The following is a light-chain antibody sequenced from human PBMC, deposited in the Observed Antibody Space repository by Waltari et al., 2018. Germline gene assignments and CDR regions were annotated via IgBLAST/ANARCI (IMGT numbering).Light chain of an antibody. J-gene: IGLJ2*01. CDR2: QAS. CDR3: QAWDSSTVV. Sequence: SYELTQPPPVSVSPGQTASITCSGDKLGDKYACWYQPKPGQSPVLVIYQASKRPSGIPERFSGSNSGNTATLTISGTQAMDEADYYCQAWDSSTVVFGGGTKLTVL. CDR1: KLGDKY. V-gene: IGLV3-1*01.